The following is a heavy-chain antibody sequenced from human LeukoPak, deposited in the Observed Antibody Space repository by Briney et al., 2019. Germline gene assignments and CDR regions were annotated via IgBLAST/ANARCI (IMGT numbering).Heavy chain of an antibody. V-gene: IGHV3-30-3*01. CDR3: AVGGYYYDSSGSPFDY. CDR1: GFTFSSYA. CDR2: ISYDGSNK. J-gene: IGHJ4*02. Sequence: PGGSLRLSCAASGFTFSSYAMHWVRQAPGKGLEWMAVISYDGSNKYYADSVKGRFTISRDNSKNTLYLQMNSLRAEDTAVYYCAVGGYYYDSSGSPFDYWGQGTLVTVSS. D-gene: IGHD3-22*01.